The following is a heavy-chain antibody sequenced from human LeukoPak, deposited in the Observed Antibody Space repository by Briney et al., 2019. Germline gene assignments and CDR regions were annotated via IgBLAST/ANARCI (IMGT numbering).Heavy chain of an antibody. D-gene: IGHD1-26*01. V-gene: IGHV3-7*01. J-gene: IGHJ4*02. Sequence: GGSLRLSCAGSGFIFSTYWMSRVRQAPGKGLEWVANMNEDGSEINYVDSVRGRFTISRDNAKRSLYLQMDSLRAEDTGVYYCARDVSHYSGSNWGQGTLVTVSS. CDR2: MNEDGSEI. CDR1: GFIFSTYW. CDR3: ARDVSHYSGSN.